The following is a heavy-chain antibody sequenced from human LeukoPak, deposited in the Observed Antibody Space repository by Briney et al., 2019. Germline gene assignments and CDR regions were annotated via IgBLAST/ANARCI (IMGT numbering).Heavy chain of an antibody. CDR3: AKDIGVAAAAFDAFDI. CDR1: GFTFHDYG. V-gene: IGHV3-9*01. J-gene: IGHJ3*02. CDR2: ISWNSGSI. Sequence: GGSLRLSCAASGFTFHDYGMHWVRLALGKGLEWVSGISWNSGSIGYADSVKGRFTISRDNAKNSLYLQMNSLRAEDTALYYCAKDIGVAAAAFDAFDIWGQGTMVTVSS. D-gene: IGHD6-13*01.